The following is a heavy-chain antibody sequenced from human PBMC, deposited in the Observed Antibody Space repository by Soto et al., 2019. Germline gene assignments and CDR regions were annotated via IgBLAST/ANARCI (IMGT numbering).Heavy chain of an antibody. V-gene: IGHV3-21*01. CDR3: ARDGGGAVAGTLN. D-gene: IGHD6-19*01. CDR1: GFTFSSYS. J-gene: IGHJ4*02. CDR2: ISSSSSYI. Sequence: EVQLVESGGGLVKPGGSLRLSCAASGFTFSSYSMNWVRQAPGKGLEWVSSISSSSSYIYYADSVKGRFTISRDNAKNSLYLQMNSLRAEDTDVYYCARDGGGAVAGTLNWGQGTLVTVSS.